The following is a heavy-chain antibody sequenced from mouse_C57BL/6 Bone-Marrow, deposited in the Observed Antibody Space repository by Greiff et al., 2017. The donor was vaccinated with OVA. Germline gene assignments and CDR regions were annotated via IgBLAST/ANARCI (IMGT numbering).Heavy chain of an antibody. CDR3: TCLRGCAY. Sequence: VQLKQSGAELVRPGASVKLSCTASGFNIKDDYMHWVKQRPEQGLEWIGWIDPENGDTEYASKFQGKATITADTSSNTAYLQLSSLTSEDTAVYYCTCLRGCAYWGQGTLVTVSA. CDR2: IDPENGDT. J-gene: IGHJ3*01. CDR1: GFNIKDDY. V-gene: IGHV14-4*01. D-gene: IGHD6-1*01.